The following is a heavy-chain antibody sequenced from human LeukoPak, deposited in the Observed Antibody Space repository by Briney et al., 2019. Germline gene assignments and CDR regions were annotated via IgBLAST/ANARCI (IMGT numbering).Heavy chain of an antibody. Sequence: RSLRLSCAASGFTFSSYGLHWVRQAPGKGLEWVAVVLSDGSSNYYANSVKGRFTISRDNSKNTLYLQMNSLRAEDTAVYYCAKDGPPTVTRGSFDYWGQGTLVTVSS. CDR2: VLSDGSSN. CDR3: AKDGPPTVTRGSFDY. J-gene: IGHJ4*02. D-gene: IGHD4-11*01. CDR1: GFTFSSYG. V-gene: IGHV3-30*18.